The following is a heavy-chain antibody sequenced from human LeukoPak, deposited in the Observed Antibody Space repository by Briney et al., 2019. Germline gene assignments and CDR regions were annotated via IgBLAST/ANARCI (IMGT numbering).Heavy chain of an antibody. V-gene: IGHV4-59*13. CDR1: GGSISSYY. CDR2: IYCSRST. CDR3: ARVVAGPNYFDY. D-gene: IGHD6-19*01. J-gene: IGHJ4*02. Sequence: SETLSLTCTVSGGSISSYYWSWIRQPPGKGLEWIGYIYCSRSTNYNPSLKSRVTISVDTSKNQFSLKLSSVTAADTAVYYCARVVAGPNYFDYWGQGTLVTVSS.